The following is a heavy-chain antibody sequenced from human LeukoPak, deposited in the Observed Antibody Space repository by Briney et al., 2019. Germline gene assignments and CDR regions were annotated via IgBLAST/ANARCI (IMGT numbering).Heavy chain of an antibody. CDR1: GYTFSSYD. D-gene: IGHD6-6*01. CDR3: ALAARPGKDAFDI. CDR2: MSPNSGNT. Sequence: ASVKVSCKASGYTFSSYDINWVRQATGQRVEWMGWMSPNSGNTGYAQNFQCRVTMTRNTSISTAYMELSNLRSEDTAVYYCALAARPGKDAFDIWGQGTMVTVSS. J-gene: IGHJ3*02. V-gene: IGHV1-8*01.